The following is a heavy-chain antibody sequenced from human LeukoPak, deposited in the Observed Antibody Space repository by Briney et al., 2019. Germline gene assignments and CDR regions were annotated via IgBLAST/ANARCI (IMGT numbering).Heavy chain of an antibody. Sequence: GGSLRLSCAASGFTYSSYGMHWVRQAPGKGLEWVAFIRYDGSNKYYADSVKGRFTISRDNSKNTLYLQMNSLRAEDTAVYYCAKGGYCSSTSCYENWFDPWGQGTLVTVSS. CDR2: IRYDGSNK. V-gene: IGHV3-30*02. D-gene: IGHD2-2*01. J-gene: IGHJ5*02. CDR1: GFTYSSYG. CDR3: AKGGYCSSTSCYENWFDP.